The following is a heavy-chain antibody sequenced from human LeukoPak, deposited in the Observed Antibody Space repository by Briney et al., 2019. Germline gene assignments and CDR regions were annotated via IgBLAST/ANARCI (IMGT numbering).Heavy chain of an antibody. CDR2: INGDGSEK. V-gene: IGHV3-7*03. CDR1: GFAFSSYW. Sequence: GGSLRLSCADSGFAFSSYWMTWVRQAPGRGLEWVANINGDGSEKYYVDSVKGRFTISRDNAKNSLYLQMNSLRAEDTAVYYCASAEWLRYYYYGMDVWGQGTTVTVSS. J-gene: IGHJ6*02. CDR3: ASAEWLRYYYYGMDV. D-gene: IGHD5-12*01.